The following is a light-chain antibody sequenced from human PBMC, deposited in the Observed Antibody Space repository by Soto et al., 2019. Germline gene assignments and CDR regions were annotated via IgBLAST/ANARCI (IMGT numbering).Light chain of an antibody. CDR3: QQYGSSPWT. CDR2: GAS. J-gene: IGKJ1*01. V-gene: IGKV3-20*01. Sequence: EIVLTQSPGTLSLSPGARATLSCRASQSVSSSYLAWYQQKPGQAPRPLIYGASSSAIGIPDRFSGSGSGTDFTLTISRLEPEDFAVYYCQQYGSSPWTFGQGTKVDIK. CDR1: QSVSSSY.